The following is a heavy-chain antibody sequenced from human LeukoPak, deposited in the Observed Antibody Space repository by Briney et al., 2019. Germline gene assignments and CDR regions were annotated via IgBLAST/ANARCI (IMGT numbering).Heavy chain of an antibody. CDR3: AREPSYSSSWYTSCDY. Sequence: PGRSLRLSCAASGFTFSSYGMHWVRQAPGKGLEWVSSISSSSSYIYYADSVKGRFTISRDNAKNSLYLQMNSLRAEDTAVYYCAREPSYSSSWYTSCDYWGQGTLVTVSS. D-gene: IGHD6-13*01. V-gene: IGHV3-21*01. CDR1: GFTFSSYG. CDR2: ISSSSSYI. J-gene: IGHJ4*02.